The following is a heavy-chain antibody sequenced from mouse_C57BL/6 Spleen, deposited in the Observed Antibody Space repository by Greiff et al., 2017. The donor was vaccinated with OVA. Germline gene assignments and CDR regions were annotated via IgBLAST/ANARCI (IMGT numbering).Heavy chain of an antibody. CDR2: IDPSDSYT. V-gene: IGHV1-69*01. D-gene: IGHD1-1*02. Sequence: QVQLQQPGAELVMPGASVKLSCKASGYTFTSYWMHWVKQRPGQGLEWIGEIDPSDSYTNYNQKFKGKATLTVDKSSSTAYMQLSSLTSEDAAVYYCARRHTGGRDFDYWGQGTTRTVSS. CDR1: GYTFTSYW. J-gene: IGHJ2*01. CDR3: ARRHTGGRDFDY.